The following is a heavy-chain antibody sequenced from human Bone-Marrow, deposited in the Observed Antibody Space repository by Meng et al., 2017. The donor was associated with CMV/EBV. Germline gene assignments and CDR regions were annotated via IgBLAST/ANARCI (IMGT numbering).Heavy chain of an antibody. CDR3: AKLNGIVVVPAAIGAFDI. CDR1: GVTFSSYA. CDR2: ISGSGGST. D-gene: IGHD2-2*02. V-gene: IGHV3-23*01. J-gene: IGHJ3*02. Sequence: GESLKISCAASGVTFSSYAMSWVRQAPGKGLEWVSAISGSGGSTYYADSVKGRFTISRDNSKNTLYLQMNSLRAEDTAVYYCAKLNGIVVVPAAIGAFDIWGQGTMVTVSS.